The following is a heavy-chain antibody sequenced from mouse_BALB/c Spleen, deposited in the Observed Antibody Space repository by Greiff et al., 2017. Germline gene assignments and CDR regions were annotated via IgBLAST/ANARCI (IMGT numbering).Heavy chain of an antibody. CDR2: ISNGGGST. CDR3: ARHGLYGKPAMDY. Sequence: EVKLVESGGGLVQPGGSLKLSCAASGFTFSSYTMSWVRQTPEKRLEWVAYISNGGGSTYYPDTVKGRFTISRDNAKNTLYLQMSSLKSEDTAMYYCARHGLYGKPAMDYWGQGTSVTVSS. J-gene: IGHJ4*01. V-gene: IGHV5-12-2*01. CDR1: GFTFSSYT. D-gene: IGHD2-1*01.